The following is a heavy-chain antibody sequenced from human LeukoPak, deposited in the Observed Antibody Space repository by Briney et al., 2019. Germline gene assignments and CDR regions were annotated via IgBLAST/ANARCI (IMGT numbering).Heavy chain of an antibody. CDR1: GFTFSSYA. D-gene: IGHD2-21*02. V-gene: IGHV3-23*01. CDR3: AKRTYCGSDCYFDF. Sequence: PGGSLRLSCAASGFTFSSYAMSWVRQAPGKGLEWVSAIGTGSSSTYYADSVKGRFTISRDNSKNTVYLQMTNLRAEDTALYYCAKRTYCGSDCYFDFWGQGTLVTVSS. J-gene: IGHJ4*02. CDR2: IGTGSSST.